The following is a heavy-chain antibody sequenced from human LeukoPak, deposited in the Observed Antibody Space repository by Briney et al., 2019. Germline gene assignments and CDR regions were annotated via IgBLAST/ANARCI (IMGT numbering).Heavy chain of an antibody. Sequence: GGSLRLSCAASGFLFWDSRMTWVRQVPGKGLLWVARIKGDGSTTIYADSVKGRFTISRDNSKNTLYLQTSSLRAEDTAVYYCVRASTTVPNLLDYWGQGTLVTVSS. CDR2: IKGDGSTT. CDR1: GFLFWDSR. CDR3: VRASTTVPNLLDY. D-gene: IGHD4-17*01. J-gene: IGHJ4*02. V-gene: IGHV3-74*01.